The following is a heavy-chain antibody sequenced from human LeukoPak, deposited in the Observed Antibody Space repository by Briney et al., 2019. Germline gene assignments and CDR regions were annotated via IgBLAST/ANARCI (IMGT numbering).Heavy chain of an antibody. V-gene: IGHV4-34*01. CDR2: INHSGST. CDR1: GGSFSGYY. J-gene: IGHJ4*02. CDR3: ARVQDLVYFDY. Sequence: PSETLSLTCGVYGGSFSGYYWSWIRQPPGKGLEWIGEINHSGSTNYNPSLKSRVTISVDTSKNQFSLKLSSVTAADTAVYYCARVQDLVYFDYWGQGTLVTVSS.